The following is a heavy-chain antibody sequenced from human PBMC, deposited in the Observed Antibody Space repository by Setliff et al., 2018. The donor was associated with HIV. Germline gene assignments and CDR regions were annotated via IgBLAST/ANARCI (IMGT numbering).Heavy chain of an antibody. J-gene: IGHJ4*02. CDR2: ISYRGTT. CDR3: ARLQKLDDIYYLDD. V-gene: IGHV4-31*03. Sequence: PSETLSLTCTVSGVSINSGDYFWSWIRQHPGKGLEWIGYISYRGTTYYNPSFKSRVTMSMDTSKNQVSLKLTSVTAADTAVHFCARLQKLDDIYYLDDWGQGTQVTVSS. CDR1: GVSINSGDYF. D-gene: IGHD4-4*01.